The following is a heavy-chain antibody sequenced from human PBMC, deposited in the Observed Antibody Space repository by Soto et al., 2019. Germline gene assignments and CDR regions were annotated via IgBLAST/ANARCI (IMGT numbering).Heavy chain of an antibody. CDR1: GYTFTSYA. CDR3: ARDLSGCSGGSCYSARFDY. CDR2: TNAGNGNT. Sequence: GASVKVSCKASGYTFTSYAMHWVRQAPGQRLEWMGWTNAGNGNTKYSQKFQGRVTITRDTSASTAYMELSSLRSEDTAVYYCARDLSGCSGGSCYSARFDYWGQGTLVTVSS. V-gene: IGHV1-3*01. J-gene: IGHJ4*02. D-gene: IGHD2-15*01.